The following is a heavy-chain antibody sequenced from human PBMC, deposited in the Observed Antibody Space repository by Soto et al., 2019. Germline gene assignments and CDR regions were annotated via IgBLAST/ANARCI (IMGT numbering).Heavy chain of an antibody. Sequence: PGGSLRLSCAASGFTFSSYSMNWVRQAPGKGLEWVSSISSSSSYIYYADSVTGRFTISRDHAKNSLDLQMNSLKAEDKAVYYCAKDQNRPWNNGSAPGGKGPLVTAPS. CDR3: AKDQNRPWNNGSAP. CDR2: ISSSSSYI. CDR1: GFTFSSYS. D-gene: IGHD3-3*01. J-gene: IGHJ5*02. V-gene: IGHV3-21*01.